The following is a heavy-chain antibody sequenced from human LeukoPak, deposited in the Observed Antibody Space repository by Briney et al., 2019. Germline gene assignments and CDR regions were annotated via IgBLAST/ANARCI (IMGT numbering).Heavy chain of an antibody. D-gene: IGHD6-6*01. V-gene: IGHV3-7*01. CDR1: GFTFSSYW. CDR2: IKQDGSEK. Sequence: PGGSLRLSCAASGFTFSSYWMSWVRQAPGKGLEWVANIKQDGSEKYYVDSVKGRFTISRDNAKNSLYLQMSSLRAEDTAVYYCARDLVAARPGWFDPWGQGTLVTVSS. CDR3: ARDLVAARPGWFDP. J-gene: IGHJ5*02.